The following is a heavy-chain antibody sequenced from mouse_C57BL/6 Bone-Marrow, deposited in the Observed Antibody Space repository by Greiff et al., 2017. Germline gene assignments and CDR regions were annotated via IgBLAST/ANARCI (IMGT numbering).Heavy chain of an antibody. CDR2: ISYDGSN. V-gene: IGHV3-6*01. CDR3: AREEVLRPWFAY. Sequence: ESGPGLVKPSQSLSLTCSVTGYSITSGYYWNWIRQFPGNKLEWMGYISYDGSNNYNPSLKNRISITRDTSKNQFFLKLNSVTTEDTATYYCAREEVLRPWFAYWGQGTLVTVSA. J-gene: IGHJ3*01. D-gene: IGHD1-2*01. CDR1: GYSITSGYY.